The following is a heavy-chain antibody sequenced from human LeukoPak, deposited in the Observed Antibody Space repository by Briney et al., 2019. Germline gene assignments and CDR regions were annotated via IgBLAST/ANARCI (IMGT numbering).Heavy chain of an antibody. D-gene: IGHD2-2*01. V-gene: IGHV4-59*01. CDR1: GGSISSYY. CDR3: ARGVVPAAEDYYYGMDV. Sequence: SETLSLTCTVCGGSISSYYWSWIRQPPGKGLEWIGYIYYSGSTNYNPSLKSRVTISVDTSKNQFSLKLSSVTAADTAVYYCARGVVPAAEDYYYGMDVWGQGTTVTVSS. CDR2: IYYSGST. J-gene: IGHJ6*02.